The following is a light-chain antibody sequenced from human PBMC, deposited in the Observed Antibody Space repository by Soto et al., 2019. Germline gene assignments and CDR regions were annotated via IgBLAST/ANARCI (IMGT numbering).Light chain of an antibody. CDR1: RSDVGGYNL. J-gene: IGLJ2*01. Sequence: QSGLTQTASVCGSPGQSITMSCTGSRSDVGGYNLVSWYQQHPGKAPKLLISDDNKRPSGVSDRFSGSKSGNTASLTISGLQAEDEGDYYCSSYAGRITLVFGGGTKLTVL. V-gene: IGLV2-23*01. CDR2: DDN. CDR3: SSYAGRITLV.